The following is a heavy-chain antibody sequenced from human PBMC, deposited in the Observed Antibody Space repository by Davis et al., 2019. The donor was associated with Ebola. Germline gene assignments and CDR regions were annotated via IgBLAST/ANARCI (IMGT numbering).Heavy chain of an antibody. D-gene: IGHD2-2*01. CDR1: GYRFTSYW. CDR2: IYPGDSDT. V-gene: IGHV5-51*01. J-gene: IGHJ5*02. Sequence: GGSLRLSCKGSGYRFTSYWIGWVRQMPGKGLEWMGIIYPGDSDTRYSPSFQGQVTISADQSTNTAYLQWTSLEASDTAIYYCARQGYCNSSSCNNWFDPWGQGTLVTVSS. CDR3: ARQGYCNSSSCNNWFDP.